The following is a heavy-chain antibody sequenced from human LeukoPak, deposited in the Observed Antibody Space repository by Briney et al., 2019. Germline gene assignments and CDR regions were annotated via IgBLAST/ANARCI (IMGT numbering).Heavy chain of an antibody. CDR3: ARVQYDYVWGSYLFDY. CDR2: IDGGGTNT. J-gene: IGHJ4*02. Sequence: GGSLRLSCAASGFTFKRYHMSWVRQAPGKGLDWVSSIDGGGTNTYYADSVKGRFTISRDNSKNTLYLHMNSLRAEDTAVYYCARVQYDYVWGSYLFDYWGQGTLVTVSS. CDR1: GFTFKRYH. D-gene: IGHD3-16*02. V-gene: IGHV3-23*01.